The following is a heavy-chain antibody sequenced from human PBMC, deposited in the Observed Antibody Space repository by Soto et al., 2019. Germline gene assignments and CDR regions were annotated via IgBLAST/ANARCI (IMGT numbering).Heavy chain of an antibody. Sequence: SETLSLTCTVSGGSISSGGYYWSWIRQHPGKGLEWIGYIYYSGSTYYNPSLKSRVTISVDTSKNQFSLKLSSVTAADTAVYYCARGTVSSINWFDPWGQGTLVTVSS. V-gene: IGHV4-31*03. CDR3: ARGTVSSINWFDP. CDR1: GGSISSGGYY. CDR2: IYYSGST. J-gene: IGHJ5*02. D-gene: IGHD6-6*01.